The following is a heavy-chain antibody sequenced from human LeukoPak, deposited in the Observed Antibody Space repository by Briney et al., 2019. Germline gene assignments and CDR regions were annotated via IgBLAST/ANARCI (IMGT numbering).Heavy chain of an antibody. CDR3: ASQRSGWYEGSSGSYYFDY. CDR1: GFSFSSYE. J-gene: IGHJ4*02. CDR2: ISSSGRTT. D-gene: IGHD6-19*01. V-gene: IGHV3-48*03. Sequence: GGSLRLSCAASGFSFSSYEMNWVRQAPGKGLEWVSYISSSGRTTYYADSVKGRFTISRDNAKNSLYLQMNSLRAEDTAVFYCASQRSGWYEGSSGSYYFDYWGQGTLVTVSS.